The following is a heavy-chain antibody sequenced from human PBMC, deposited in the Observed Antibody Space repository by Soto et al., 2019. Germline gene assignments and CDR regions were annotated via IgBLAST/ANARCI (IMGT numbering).Heavy chain of an antibody. CDR1: GFTFSSYG. CDR2: IWYDGSNK. CDR3: SRDALLQLTDTSYAMDV. V-gene: IGHV3-33*01. D-gene: IGHD3-16*01. J-gene: IGHJ6*02. Sequence: PGGSLRLSCAASGFTFSSYGMHWVRQAPGKGLEWVAVIWYDGSNKYYADSAKGRYTISRDDSKNTVYLQMNSLRAEETEVYYCSRDALLQLTDTSYAMDVWGQGTTVTVSS.